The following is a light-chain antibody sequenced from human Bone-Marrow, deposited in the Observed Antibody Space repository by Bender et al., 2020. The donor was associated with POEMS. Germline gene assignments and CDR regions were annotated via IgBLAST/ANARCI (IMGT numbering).Light chain of an antibody. Sequence: SALTPPASVSGSPGQSITLSCTGTTTDVVPSDVVSCYRLQPGQAPKVLIYEASKRASGVSGRISGSRSGSTASLTIEGIQAEDEGEDFCCSYARFTVAFGGGTKVT. CDR3: CSYARFTVA. V-gene: IGLV2-23*01. CDR1: TTDVVPSDV. J-gene: IGLJ2*01. CDR2: EAS.